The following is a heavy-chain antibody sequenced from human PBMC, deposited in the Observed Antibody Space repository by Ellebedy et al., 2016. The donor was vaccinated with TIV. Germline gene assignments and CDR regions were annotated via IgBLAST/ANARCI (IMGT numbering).Heavy chain of an antibody. CDR3: AKDLGRWLQYFDY. J-gene: IGHJ4*02. D-gene: IGHD5-24*01. Sequence: GESLKISCTASGFTFSTYGVHRVRQAPGKGLEWVAGMLYDGSDEYYADSVKGRFTISRDNSKNTLYLQMNSLRAEDTAVYYCAKDLGRWLQYFDYWGQGILVTVSS. V-gene: IGHV3-30*18. CDR1: GFTFSTYG. CDR2: MLYDGSDE.